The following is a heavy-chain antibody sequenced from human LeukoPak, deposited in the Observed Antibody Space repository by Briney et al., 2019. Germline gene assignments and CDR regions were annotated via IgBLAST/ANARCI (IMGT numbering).Heavy chain of an antibody. J-gene: IGHJ4*02. D-gene: IGHD1-26*01. CDR1: GFTFSSYS. Sequence: PGGSLRLSCAASGFTFSSYSMNWVRQAPGKGLDWVSSISSSSSYIYYADSVKGRFTISRDNAKNSLYLQMNSLRAEDTAVYYCAGVNEWELFDYWGQGTLVTVSS. V-gene: IGHV3-21*01. CDR3: AGVNEWELFDY. CDR2: ISSSSSYI.